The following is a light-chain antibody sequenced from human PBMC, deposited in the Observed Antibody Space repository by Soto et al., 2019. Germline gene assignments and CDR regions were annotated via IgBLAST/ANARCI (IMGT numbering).Light chain of an antibody. V-gene: IGLV2-14*01. CDR2: DVS. CDR3: SSYTSSSTPYV. CDR1: SSDVGGYNY. J-gene: IGLJ1*01. Sequence: QSVLTQPASVSGSPGQSITISCTGTSSDVGGYNYVSWYQQHPGKAPKLTIYDVSNRPSGVSNRFSGSKSGNTASLTISGLQAEDEADYYCSSYTSSSTPYVFGTGTKVTVL.